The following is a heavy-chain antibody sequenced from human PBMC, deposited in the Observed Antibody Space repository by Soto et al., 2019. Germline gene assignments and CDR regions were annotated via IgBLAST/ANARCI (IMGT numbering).Heavy chain of an antibody. J-gene: IGHJ4*02. V-gene: IGHV4-30-4*01. D-gene: IGHD3-22*01. CDR3: ARVALPGYYDSSGSYYFDY. Sequence: SETLSLTCTVSGGSISSGDYYWSWIRQPPGKGLEWIGYIYYSGSTYYNPSLKSRVNIPVDTSKNQFSLKLSSVTAADTAVYYCARVALPGYYDSSGSYYFDYWGKGTLVTVSS. CDR1: GGSISSGDYY. CDR2: IYYSGST.